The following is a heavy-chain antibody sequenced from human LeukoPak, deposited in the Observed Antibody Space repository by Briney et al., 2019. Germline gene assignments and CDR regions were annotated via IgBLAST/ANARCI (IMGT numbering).Heavy chain of an antibody. D-gene: IGHD1-14*01. Sequence: GRSLRLSCAASGFTFSIYPMHWVRQAPGKGLEWLAVISYDGSNKYYADSVKGRFTISRDNSKNTRYLQMYSLRAEDTAVYYCARDLVRNPPPDYFDYWGQGTLVTVSS. J-gene: IGHJ4*02. CDR3: ARDLVRNPPPDYFDY. CDR1: GFTFSIYP. CDR2: ISYDGSNK. V-gene: IGHV3-30*04.